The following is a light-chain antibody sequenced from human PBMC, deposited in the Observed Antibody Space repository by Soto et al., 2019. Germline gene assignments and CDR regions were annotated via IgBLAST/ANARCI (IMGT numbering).Light chain of an antibody. V-gene: IGKV3-20*01. CDR3: QQYDTSPRT. J-gene: IGKJ1*01. CDR2: GAS. CDR1: QSVSSNY. Sequence: IVLTQSPGTLSLSPGERATLSCRASQSVSSNYLAWYQQKRGQAPRLLIYGASSRATGIPTRFSGSGSGTASTLTISRLEPEDFAVYYCQQYDTSPRTFGQGTKVEI.